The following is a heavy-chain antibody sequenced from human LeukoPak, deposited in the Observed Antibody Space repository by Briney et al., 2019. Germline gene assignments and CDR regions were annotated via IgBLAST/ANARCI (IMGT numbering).Heavy chain of an antibody. J-gene: IGHJ3*02. D-gene: IGHD3-22*01. CDR1: GFTFSSYW. V-gene: IGHV3-74*01. CDR2: INNDGSST. Sequence: PGGSLRLSCAASGFTFSSYWMHWVRQAPGKGLVWVSRINNDGSSTTYADSVMGRFTISRDNAKNTLYLQMNGLRAEDTAVYYCARDRYDISNYYYEGDAFDIWGQGTMVTVSS. CDR3: ARDRYDISNYYYEGDAFDI.